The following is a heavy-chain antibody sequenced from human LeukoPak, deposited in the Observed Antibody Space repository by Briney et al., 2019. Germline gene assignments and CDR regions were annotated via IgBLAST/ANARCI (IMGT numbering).Heavy chain of an antibody. CDR3: ARHVEIAVAGPIDY. J-gene: IGHJ4*02. CDR2: IYYSGST. CDR1: GGSISSSRDY. V-gene: IGHV4-39*01. Sequence: SETLSLTCTVSGGSISSSRDYWGWIRQPPGKGLEWIGSIYYSGSTYYNPSLKSRVTISVDTSKNQFSLKLSSVTAADTAVYYCARHVEIAVAGPIDYWGQGTLVTVSS. D-gene: IGHD6-19*01.